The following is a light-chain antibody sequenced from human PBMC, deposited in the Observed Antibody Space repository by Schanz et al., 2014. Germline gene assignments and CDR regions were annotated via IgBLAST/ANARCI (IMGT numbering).Light chain of an antibody. CDR2: TND. J-gene: IGLJ2*01. CDR1: NSNIGSNA. Sequence: QSVLTQPPSVSGTPGQRVTVSCSGSNSNIGSNAVNWYQQFPGTAPKLLIYTNDQRPSGVPDRFSGSKSGTSASLAISGLQAEDEADYYCCSYAGSYRFGGGTKLTVL. CDR3: CSYAGSYR. V-gene: IGLV1-44*01.